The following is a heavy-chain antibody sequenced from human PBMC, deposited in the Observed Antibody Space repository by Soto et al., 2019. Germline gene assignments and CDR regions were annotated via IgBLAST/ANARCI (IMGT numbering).Heavy chain of an antibody. CDR3: TRHLPQWRGAVTPYYYYYYMDV. J-gene: IGHJ6*03. CDR2: IRSKANSYAT. D-gene: IGHD6-19*01. V-gene: IGHV3-73*01. CDR1: GFTFSGSA. Sequence: GESLKISCAASGFTFSGSAMHWVRQASGKGLEWVGRIRSKANSYATAYAASVKGRFTISRDDSKNTAYLQMNSLKTEDTAVYYCTRHLPQWRGAVTPYYYYYYMDVWGKGTTVTVSS.